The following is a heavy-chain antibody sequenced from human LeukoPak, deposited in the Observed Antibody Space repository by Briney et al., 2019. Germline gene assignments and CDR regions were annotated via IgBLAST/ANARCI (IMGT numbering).Heavy chain of an antibody. J-gene: IGHJ2*01. CDR3: AKEGDTALVTGYFDL. D-gene: IGHD5-18*01. V-gene: IGHV1-69*13. CDR1: GGTFGSYV. Sequence: SVKVSCKASGGTFGSYVISWVRQAPGQGLEWMGGIIPIFGTAHYAQKFQGRLTITADESTGTVYMEMSSLRSEDTAMYYCAKEGDTALVTGYFDLWGRGTLVTVSS. CDR2: IIPIFGTA.